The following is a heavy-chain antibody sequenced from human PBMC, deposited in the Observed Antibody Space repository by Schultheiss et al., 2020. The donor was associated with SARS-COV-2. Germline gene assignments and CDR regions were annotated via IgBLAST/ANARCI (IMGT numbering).Heavy chain of an antibody. CDR2: ISGSGGST. CDR1: GFTFSSYA. V-gene: IGHV3-23*01. J-gene: IGHJ5*02. CDR3: ARGQLQLESP. Sequence: GESLKISCAASGFTFSSYAMSWVRQAPGKGLEWVSAISGSGGSTYYADSVKGRFTISRDNAKNTLYLQMNSLRAEDTAVYYCARGQLQLESPWGQGTLVTVSS. D-gene: IGHD6-13*01.